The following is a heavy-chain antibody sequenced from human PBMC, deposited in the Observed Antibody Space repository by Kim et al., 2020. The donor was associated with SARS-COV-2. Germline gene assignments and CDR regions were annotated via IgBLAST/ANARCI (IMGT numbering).Heavy chain of an antibody. J-gene: IGHJ3*02. CDR3: ARRLTGDSSGYYFDAFDI. CDR1: GFTFSSYW. Sequence: GGSLRLSCAASGFTFSSYWMSWVRQAPGKGLEWVANIKQDGSEKYYVDSVKGRFTISRDNAKNSLYLQMNSLRAEDTAVYYCARRLTGDSSGYYFDAFDIWGQGTMVTVSS. CDR2: IKQDGSEK. D-gene: IGHD3-22*01. V-gene: IGHV3-7*03.